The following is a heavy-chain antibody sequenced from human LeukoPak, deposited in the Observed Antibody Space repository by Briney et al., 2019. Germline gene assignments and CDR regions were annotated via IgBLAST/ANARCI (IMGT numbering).Heavy chain of an antibody. Sequence: PSETLSLTCTVSGGSISSYYWSWIRQPPGKGLEWIGYIYYSGSTNYNPSLKSRVTISVDTFKNQFSLKLSSVTAADTAVYYCARETSQKGAHYMDVWGKWTTVTISS. CDR2: IYYSGST. V-gene: IGHV4-59*01. CDR1: GGSISSYY. CDR3: ARETSQKGAHYMDV. J-gene: IGHJ6*03. D-gene: IGHD3-16*01.